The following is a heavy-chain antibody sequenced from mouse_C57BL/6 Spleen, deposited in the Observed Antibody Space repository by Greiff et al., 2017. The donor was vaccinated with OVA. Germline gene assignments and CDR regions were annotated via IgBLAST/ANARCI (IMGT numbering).Heavy chain of an antibody. V-gene: IGHV3-1*01. CDR2: ISYSGST. D-gene: IGHD2-3*01. CDR3: ARGGLLPGYFDV. J-gene: IGHJ1*03. Sequence: EVKLVESGPGMVKPSQSLSLTCTVTGYSITSGYDWHWIRHFPGNKLEWMGYISYSGSTNYNPSLKSRISITHDTSKNHFFLKLNSVTTEDTATYYCARGGLLPGYFDVWGTGTTVTVSS. CDR1: GYSITSGYD.